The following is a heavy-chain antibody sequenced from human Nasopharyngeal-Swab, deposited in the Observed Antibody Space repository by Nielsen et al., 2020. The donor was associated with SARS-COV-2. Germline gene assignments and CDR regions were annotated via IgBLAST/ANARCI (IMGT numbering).Heavy chain of an antibody. CDR2: IWYDGSNK. CDR3: AAAPSGDYGGY. D-gene: IGHD4-23*01. Sequence: GGSLRLSWAGSGFTFSNYGMPWVRQAPGKGLEWVAVIWYDGSNKYYADSVKGRFTISRDNSKNTVYLQMSSLRGEDTAVYYCAAAPSGDYGGYWGQGTLVTVSS. V-gene: IGHV3-33*01. J-gene: IGHJ4*02. CDR1: GFTFSNYG.